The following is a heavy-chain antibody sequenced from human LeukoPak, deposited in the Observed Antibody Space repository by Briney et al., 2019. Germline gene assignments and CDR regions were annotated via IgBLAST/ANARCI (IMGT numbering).Heavy chain of an antibody. D-gene: IGHD2-21*01. CDR2: MNPNSGNT. CDR3: ARDGAYCGRISCPYYFDY. CDR1: GYTFTGYY. Sequence: ASVKVSCKASGYTFTGYYMHWVRQATGQGLEWMGWMNPNSGNTGYARKFQGRVTMTRNTSISTAYMELSSLRSEDTAVYYCARDGAYCGRISCPYYFDYWGQGSLVAVSS. J-gene: IGHJ4*02. V-gene: IGHV1-8*02.